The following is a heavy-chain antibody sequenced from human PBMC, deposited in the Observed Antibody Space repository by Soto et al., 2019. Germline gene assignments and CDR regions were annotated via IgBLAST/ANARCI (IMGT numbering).Heavy chain of an antibody. D-gene: IGHD2-21*02. Sequence: HPGGSLRLSGAASGFTFSSYSMSWVRQAPGKGLEWVSAISGSGGSTYYADSVKGRFTISRDNSKNTLYLQMNSLRAEDTAVYYCAHGVLTATVFDYLGQRTLVTVSS. CDR2: ISGSGGST. CDR3: AHGVLTATVFDY. V-gene: IGHV3-23*01. CDR1: GFTFSSYS. J-gene: IGHJ4*02.